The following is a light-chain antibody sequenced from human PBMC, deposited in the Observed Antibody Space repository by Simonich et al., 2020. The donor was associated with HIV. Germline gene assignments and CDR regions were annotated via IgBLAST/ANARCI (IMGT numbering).Light chain of an antibody. V-gene: IGKV3-15*01. J-gene: IGKJ2*01. CDR1: QSVSSN. CDR2: GAS. CDR3: QQYNNWPYT. Sequence: EIVMTQSPATLSVSPGERPALSCRASQSVSSNLAWYQQKPGQAPSLLIYGASTRATGIPARFSGSGSGTEFTLTISSLQSEDFAVYYCQQYNNWPYTFGQGTKLEIK.